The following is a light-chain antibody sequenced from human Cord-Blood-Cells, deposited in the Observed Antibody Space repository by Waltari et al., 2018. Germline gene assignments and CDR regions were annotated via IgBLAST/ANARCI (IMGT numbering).Light chain of an antibody. Sequence: QLTQSQSSLSASVGARVPITCRASQSISSYLNWYQQKPGKAPKLLIYAASSLQSGVPSRFSGSGSGTDFTLTISSLQPEDFATYYCQQSYSTSITFGQGTRLEIK. V-gene: IGKV1-39*01. J-gene: IGKJ5*01. CDR1: QSISSY. CDR3: QQSYSTSIT. CDR2: AAS.